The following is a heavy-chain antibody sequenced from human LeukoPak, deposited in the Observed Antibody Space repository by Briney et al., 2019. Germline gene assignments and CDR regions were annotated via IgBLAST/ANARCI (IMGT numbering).Heavy chain of an antibody. CDR2: IIPILGIA. CDR3: ARGGADYRRGEASGIFDY. V-gene: IGHV1-69*04. D-gene: IGHD3-10*01. J-gene: IGHJ4*02. Sequence: SVKVSCKASGGTFSSYAISWVRQAPGQGLEWMGRIIPILGIANYAQKFQGRVAITADESTSTAYMELSSLRSDDTAVYYCARGGADYRRGEASGIFDYWGQGTLVTVSS. CDR1: GGTFSSYA.